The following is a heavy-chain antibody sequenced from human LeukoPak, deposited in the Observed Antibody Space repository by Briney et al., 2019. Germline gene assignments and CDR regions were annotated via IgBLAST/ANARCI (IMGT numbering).Heavy chain of an antibody. CDR1: GFTFSDYW. CDR3: ARWRGSTSERSDC. V-gene: IGHV3-7*01. Sequence: GGSLRLSCTASGFTFSDYWMTWVRQAPGKGLEWVANIKQDGSAKYYVDSVKGRFTISRDNAKNSLYLQMDSLRVEDTATYYCARWRGSTSERSDCWGQGALVTVSS. D-gene: IGHD2-2*01. CDR2: IKQDGSAK. J-gene: IGHJ4*02.